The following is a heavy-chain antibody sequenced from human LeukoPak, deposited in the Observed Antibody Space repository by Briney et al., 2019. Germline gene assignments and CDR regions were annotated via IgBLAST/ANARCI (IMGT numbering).Heavy chain of an antibody. V-gene: IGHV1-69*04. Sequence: PVKVSCKASGGTFSSYAISWVRQAPGQGLEWMGRIIPIFGIANYAQKFQGRVTITADKSTSTAYMELSSLRSEDTAVYYCARDPYSSGWYPGNWFDPWGQGTLVTVSS. CDR1: GGTFSSYA. D-gene: IGHD6-19*01. CDR3: ARDPYSSGWYPGNWFDP. CDR2: IIPIFGIA. J-gene: IGHJ5*02.